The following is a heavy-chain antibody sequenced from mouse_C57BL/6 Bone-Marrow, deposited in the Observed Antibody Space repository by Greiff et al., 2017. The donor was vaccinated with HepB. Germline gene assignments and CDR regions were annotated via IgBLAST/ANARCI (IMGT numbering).Heavy chain of an antibody. CDR2: IDPSDSYT. CDR3: ARDWYYGSSYQYYFDY. D-gene: IGHD1-1*01. V-gene: IGHV1-50*01. J-gene: IGHJ2*01. Sequence: QVQLQQPGAELVKPGASVKLSCKASGYTFTSYWMQWVKQRPGQGLEWIGEIDPSDSYTNYNQKFKGKSTLTVDKSSSTAYMQLSSLTSEDSAVYYCARDWYYGSSYQYYFDYWGQGTTLTVSS. CDR1: GYTFTSYW.